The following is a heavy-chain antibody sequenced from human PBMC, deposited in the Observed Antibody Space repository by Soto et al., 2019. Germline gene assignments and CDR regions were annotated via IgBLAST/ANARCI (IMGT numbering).Heavy chain of an antibody. CDR1: GGSFSGYD. CDR3: ARVKIAGLFDY. Sequence: QVQLQQWGAGLLKPSETLSLTCAVYGGSFSGYDWTWIRQPPGTGLEWIGEINHSGSSNYNTSLNSRVNISVDTSTNQFSLKLTAVTAAYTAVYYCARVKIAGLFDYWGQGTLVTVSS. J-gene: IGHJ4*02. D-gene: IGHD2-21*01. CDR2: INHSGSS. V-gene: IGHV4-34*01.